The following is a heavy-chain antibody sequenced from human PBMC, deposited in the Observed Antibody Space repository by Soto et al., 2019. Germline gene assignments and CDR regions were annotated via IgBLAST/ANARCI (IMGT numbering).Heavy chain of an antibody. Sequence: GGSLRLSCAASGFTFSSYAMHWVRQAPGKGLEWVAVISYDGSNKYYADSVKGRFTISRDNSKNTLYLQMNSLRAEDTAVYYCARAQAGRLYYYGMDVWGQGTTVTVSS. CDR2: ISYDGSNK. CDR3: ARAQAGRLYYYGMDV. D-gene: IGHD3-10*01. CDR1: GFTFSSYA. J-gene: IGHJ6*02. V-gene: IGHV3-30-3*01.